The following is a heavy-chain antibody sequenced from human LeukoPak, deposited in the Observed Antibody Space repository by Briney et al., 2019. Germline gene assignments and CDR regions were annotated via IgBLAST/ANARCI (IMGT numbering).Heavy chain of an antibody. CDR1: GFTFSSYW. Sequence: GGAVRLSCAASGFTFSSYWMHWVRQAPGKGLVWVSFTNNAGSATKYADSVKGRLTISRDNPKNSLYLQINSLTAEYTAVYDCASGNAGFDYWGQGTVVTVSS. V-gene: IGHV3-74*01. CDR3: ASGNAGFDY. J-gene: IGHJ4*02. CDR2: TNNAGSAT. D-gene: IGHD2-2*01.